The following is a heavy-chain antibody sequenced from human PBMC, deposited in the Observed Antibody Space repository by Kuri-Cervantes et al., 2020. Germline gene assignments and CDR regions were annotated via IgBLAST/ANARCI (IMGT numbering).Heavy chain of an antibody. CDR2: INHSGST. V-gene: IGHV4-34*01. CDR3: ARWGSGWYYFDY. Sequence: GSLRLSCAASGFTFSDYYMSWIRQAPGKGLEWIGEINHSGSTNYNPSLKSRVTISVDTSKNQFSLKLSSVTAADTAVYYCARWGSGWYYFDYWGQGTLVTVSS. CDR1: GFTFSDYY. D-gene: IGHD6-19*01. J-gene: IGHJ4*02.